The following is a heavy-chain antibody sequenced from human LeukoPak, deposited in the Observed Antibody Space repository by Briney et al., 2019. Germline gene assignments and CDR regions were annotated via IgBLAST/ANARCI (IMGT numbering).Heavy chain of an antibody. CDR2: INHSGST. CDR1: GGSFSGYY. V-gene: IGHV4-34*01. J-gene: IGHJ3*02. CDR3: ARRYCTNGVCYPATVTRGAFDI. Sequence: LETLSLTCAVYGGSFSGYYWSWIRQPPGKGLEWIGEINHSGSTNYNPSLKSRVTISVDTSKNQFSLKLSSVTAADTAVYYCARRYCTNGVCYPATVTRGAFDIWGQGTMVTVSS. D-gene: IGHD2-8*01.